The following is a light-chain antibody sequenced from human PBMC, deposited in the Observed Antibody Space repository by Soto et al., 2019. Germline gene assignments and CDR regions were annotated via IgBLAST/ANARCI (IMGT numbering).Light chain of an antibody. CDR2: DAS. CDR1: QSISSW. J-gene: IGKJ2*01. V-gene: IGKV1-5*01. CDR3: QQYGT. Sequence: DIQMTQSPSTLSASVGDRVTITCRASQSISSWVAWYQQKPGKAPKLLIYDASSLESGVPSRFSGSGSGTEFTLTISSLQPDDFATYYCQQYGTFGQGTKLEIK.